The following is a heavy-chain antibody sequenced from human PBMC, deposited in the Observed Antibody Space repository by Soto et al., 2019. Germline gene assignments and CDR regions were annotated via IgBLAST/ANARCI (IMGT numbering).Heavy chain of an antibody. CDR2: ITSSGGGT. Sequence: EVDVLESGGGLVQPWGSLRLSCAASGFTFSAYVMSWVRQAPGKGLEWVSSITSSGGGTYYADSVKGRFTVSRDNSKNTVYLQMNSMRDEDTAVYDGAKLTAAWGQGTLVTVSS. CDR1: GFTFSAYV. CDR3: AKLTAA. V-gene: IGHV3-23*01. D-gene: IGHD6-13*01. J-gene: IGHJ4*02.